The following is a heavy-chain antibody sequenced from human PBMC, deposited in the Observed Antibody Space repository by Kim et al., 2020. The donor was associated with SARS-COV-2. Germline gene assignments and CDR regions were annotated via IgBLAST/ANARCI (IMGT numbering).Heavy chain of an antibody. CDR1: GFTVSSNY. J-gene: IGHJ4*02. D-gene: IGHD2-15*01. CDR3: AREGSAFAGPDDY. CDR2: IYSGGST. V-gene: IGHV3-66*02. Sequence: GGSLRLSCAASGFTVSSNYMSWVRQAPGKGLEWVSVIYSGGSTYYADSVKGRFTISRDNSKNTLYLQMNSLRAEDTAVYYCAREGSAFAGPDDYWGQGTLVTVSS.